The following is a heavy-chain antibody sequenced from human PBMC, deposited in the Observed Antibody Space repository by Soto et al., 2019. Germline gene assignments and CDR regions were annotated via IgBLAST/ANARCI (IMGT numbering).Heavy chain of an antibody. J-gene: IGHJ3*02. CDR3: ARASRADAFDI. Sequence: QVQLQESGPGLVKPSETLSLTCSVSGGSISTYYWSWIRQPPGEGLEWIGYIYFSGTTNYNPSLRSRVTLSVDTSKSQFSLKLSSVTAADTAIYYCARASRADAFDIWGQGTVVTVSS. CDR1: GGSISTYY. V-gene: IGHV4-59*12. CDR2: IYFSGTT.